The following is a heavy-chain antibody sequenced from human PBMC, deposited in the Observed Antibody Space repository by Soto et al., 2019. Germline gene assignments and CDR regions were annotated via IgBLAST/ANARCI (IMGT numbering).Heavy chain of an antibody. Sequence: SENLSLTCAVSGGSISSNIYYWGWIRQPPGKGLEWIGSISFSGSTYYSPSLKSRVTISVDTSKNQFSLNLNSVTAADTAVYYCAPLAKRDYIFYWGQGTLVTVSS. CDR2: ISFSGST. CDR1: GGSISSNIYY. V-gene: IGHV4-39*01. J-gene: IGHJ4*02. CDR3: APLAKRDYIFY.